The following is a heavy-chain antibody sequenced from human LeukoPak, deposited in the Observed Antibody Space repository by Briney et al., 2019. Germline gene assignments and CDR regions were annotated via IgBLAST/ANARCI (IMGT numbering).Heavy chain of an antibody. J-gene: IGHJ3*02. CDR2: SSSGSSYM. D-gene: IGHD3-10*01. CDR1: GFTFSSYS. V-gene: IGHV3-21*01. Sequence: GGSLRLSCAASGFTFSSYSMNWVRQAPGKGLEWVSSSSSGSSYMYYADSVKGRFTISRDNAENSLYLQMNSLRAEDTAVYYCARGRDYYGSGTGSLAFDIWGQGTMVTVSS. CDR3: ARGRDYYGSGTGSLAFDI.